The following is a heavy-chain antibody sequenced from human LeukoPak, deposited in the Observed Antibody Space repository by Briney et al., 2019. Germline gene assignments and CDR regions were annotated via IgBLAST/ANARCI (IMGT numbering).Heavy chain of an antibody. J-gene: IGHJ6*03. D-gene: IGHD2-15*01. V-gene: IGHV4-4*07. Sequence: SETLSLTCTVSGGSIHSYWSWIRQPAGKGLEWIGRISGSGTITYNPALQSRLTISIDTSKNQFSLKLMSVTAADTAVYYCARERARYCSGGSCYPAFNYMDVWGKGTTVTISS. CDR3: ARERARYCSGGSCYPAFNYMDV. CDR1: GGSIHSY. CDR2: ISGSGTI.